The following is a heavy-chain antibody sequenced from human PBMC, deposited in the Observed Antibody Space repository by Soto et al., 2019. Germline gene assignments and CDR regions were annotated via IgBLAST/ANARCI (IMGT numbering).Heavy chain of an antibody. J-gene: IGHJ4*02. CDR3: AKQRGNYFDY. V-gene: IGHV4-59*01. D-gene: IGHD3-10*01. Sequence: PSETLSLTCTVSGDSISTFYWSWIRQPPGKGLEWIGYIYYTGSTNCNPSLKSPVTMSVDTSKKQFSLKLTSVNAADTAVYSCAKQRGNYFDYWGQGSLVTVSS. CDR2: IYYTGST. CDR1: GDSISTFY.